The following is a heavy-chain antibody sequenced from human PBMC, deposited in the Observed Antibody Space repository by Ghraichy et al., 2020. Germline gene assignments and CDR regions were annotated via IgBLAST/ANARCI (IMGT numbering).Heavy chain of an antibody. V-gene: IGHV3-23*01. J-gene: IGHJ4*02. CDR2: ISGTGDT. Sequence: GGSLRLSCATSGFTFRNFAMTWVRQAPGKGLEWVSTISGTGDTNYADSVKGRFTISRDNSKNMLSLQMNSLRAEDTALYYCAKASGNGWYYVDFRGQGTLVTVSS. CDR3: AKASGNGWYYVDF. D-gene: IGHD6-19*01. CDR1: GFTFRNFA.